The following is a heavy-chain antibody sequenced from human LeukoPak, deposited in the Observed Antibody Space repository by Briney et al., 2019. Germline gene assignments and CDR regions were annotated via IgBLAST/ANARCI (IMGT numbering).Heavy chain of an antibody. CDR3: ARVARVGIGELLRPLVK. V-gene: IGHV3-23*01. CDR2: ISGSGGPT. Sequence: GGSLRLSHAASGFTFSSYAKSWARHAPGKGLEWVLVISGSGGPTYNEDSVRGGYPISRDNSKNTLYLQMNSLRSDDTAMYYCARVARVGIGELLRPLVKWGQGTLVSVSS. D-gene: IGHD3-10*01. CDR1: GFTFSSYA. J-gene: IGHJ4*02.